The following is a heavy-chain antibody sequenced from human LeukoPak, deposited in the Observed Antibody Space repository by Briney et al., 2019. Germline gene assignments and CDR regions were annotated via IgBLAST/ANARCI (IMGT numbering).Heavy chain of an antibody. Sequence: KPGGSLRLSCVASGFTFSSHTMNWVRQAPGKGLEWVSSISSSGNYIYYADSVKGRFTISRDNAKNSLYLQMNSLRAEDTAVYYCARGGAMVRGVSPLDYWGQGTLVTVSS. CDR1: GFTFSSHT. D-gene: IGHD3-10*01. CDR2: ISSSGNYI. V-gene: IGHV3-21*01. CDR3: ARGGAMVRGVSPLDY. J-gene: IGHJ4*02.